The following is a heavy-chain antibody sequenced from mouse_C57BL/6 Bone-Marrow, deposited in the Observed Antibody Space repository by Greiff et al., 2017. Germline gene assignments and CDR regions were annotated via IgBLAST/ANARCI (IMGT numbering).Heavy chain of an antibody. V-gene: IGHV1-47*01. CDR3: ARSSTFFYYFDY. D-gene: IGHD5-1*01. J-gene: IGHJ2*01. CDR2: FHPYNDDT. Sequence: LQESGAELVKPGASVKMSCKASGYTFTTYPIEWMKQNHGKSLEWIGNFHPYNDDTKYNEKFKGKATLTVEQSSNTVYLELFRLTSDDAAFYYCARSSTFFYYFDYWGQGTTLTVSS. CDR1: GYTFTTYP.